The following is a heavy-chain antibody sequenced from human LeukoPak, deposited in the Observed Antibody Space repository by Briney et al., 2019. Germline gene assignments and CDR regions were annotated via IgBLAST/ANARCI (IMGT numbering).Heavy chain of an antibody. D-gene: IGHD3-22*01. CDR3: ARDYYDSSGYYFQHAFDI. CDR2: IIPIFGTA. J-gene: IGHJ3*02. V-gene: IGHV1-69*13. Sequence: SVKVSCKASGGTFSSYAISWVRQAPGQGLEWMGGIIPIFGTANYAQKFQGRVTITADESTSTAYMELSRLRSDDTAVYYCARDYYDSSGYYFQHAFDIWGQGTMVTVSS. CDR1: GGTFSSYA.